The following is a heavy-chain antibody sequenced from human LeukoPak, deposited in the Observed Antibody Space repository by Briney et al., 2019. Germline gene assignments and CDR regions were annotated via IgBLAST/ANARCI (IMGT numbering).Heavy chain of an antibody. Sequence: GSLRLSCAASGFTFSSYEMNWVRQAPGKGLEWIGEINHSGSTNYNPSLKSRVTISVDTSKNQFSLKLSSVTAADTAVYYCAREAVANSRKGAFDIWGQGTMVTVSS. V-gene: IGHV4-34*01. CDR2: INHSGST. J-gene: IGHJ3*02. D-gene: IGHD6-19*01. CDR1: GFTFSSYE. CDR3: AREAVANSRKGAFDI.